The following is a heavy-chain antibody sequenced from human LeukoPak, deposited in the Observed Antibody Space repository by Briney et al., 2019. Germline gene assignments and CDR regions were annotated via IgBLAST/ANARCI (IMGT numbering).Heavy chain of an antibody. CDR1: GGSFSGYY. J-gene: IGHJ4*02. CDR3: ARRSGYYFSNYYFDY. V-gene: IGHV4-34*01. CDR2: INHSGST. Sequence: SETLSLTCAVYGGSFSGYYWSWIRQPPGKGLEWIGEINHSGSTNYNPSLKNRVTISVDTSKNQFSLKLSSVTAADTAVYYCARRSGYYFSNYYFDYWGQGTLVTVSS. D-gene: IGHD3-22*01.